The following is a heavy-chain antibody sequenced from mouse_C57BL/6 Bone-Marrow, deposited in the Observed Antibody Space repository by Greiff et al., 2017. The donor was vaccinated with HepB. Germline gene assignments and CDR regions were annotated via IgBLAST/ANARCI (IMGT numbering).Heavy chain of an antibody. CDR3: ARTILHLNWYFDV. V-gene: IGHV1-82*01. Sequence: QVQLQQSGPELVKPGASVKISCKASGYAFSSSWMNWVKQRPGKGLEWIGRIYPGDGDTNYNGKFKGKATLTADKSSSTAYMQLSSLTSEDSAVYFCARTILHLNWYFDVWGTGTTVTVSS. CDR1: GYAFSSSW. J-gene: IGHJ1*03. D-gene: IGHD1-1*01. CDR2: IYPGDGDT.